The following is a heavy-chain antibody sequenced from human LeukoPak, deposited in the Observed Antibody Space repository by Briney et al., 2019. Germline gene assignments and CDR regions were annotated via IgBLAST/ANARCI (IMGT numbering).Heavy chain of an antibody. CDR3: TRGGYYEPIDS. CDR1: GGSISGYY. J-gene: IGHJ4*02. CDR2: IYNSGST. D-gene: IGHD3-22*01. V-gene: IGHV4-59*01. Sequence: PSETLSLTCTVSGGSISGYYWTWIRQTPGKGLEQIGYIYNSGSTNYNPSLEGRVTMSIDTSKNQFSLKLSSVTAADTAVYYCTRGGYYEPIDSWGQGTLVTVSS.